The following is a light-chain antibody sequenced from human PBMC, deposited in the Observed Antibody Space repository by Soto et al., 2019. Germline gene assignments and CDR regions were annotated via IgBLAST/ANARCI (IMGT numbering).Light chain of an antibody. CDR2: GAS. V-gene: IGKV3-20*01. CDR3: QQYGSSRFT. Sequence: EIVLTQSPGTLSLSPGERAALCCRASQSISNSYLAWYQQKPGQAPRLLVYGASSRATGIPDRFSGSGSGTDFTLTISRLEPEDFAMYYCQQYGSSRFTFGPGTKVDVK. J-gene: IGKJ3*01. CDR1: QSISNSY.